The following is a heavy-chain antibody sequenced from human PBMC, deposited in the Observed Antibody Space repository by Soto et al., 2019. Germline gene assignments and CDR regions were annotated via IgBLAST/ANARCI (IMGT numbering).Heavy chain of an antibody. D-gene: IGHD4-17*01. V-gene: IGHV3-23*01. Sequence: EVQLLESGGGLEQPGNFLRLSCAASGFTFSSYGMSWVRQAPGKGLEWVSAMSGSGDRSYYTESVKGRFIISRDNSKSTLYLHMSNLRAEDTAVYYCAKALYSDYELTTFDYWGRGSLVTVSS. J-gene: IGHJ4*02. CDR3: AKALYSDYELTTFDY. CDR2: MSGSGDRS. CDR1: GFTFSSYG.